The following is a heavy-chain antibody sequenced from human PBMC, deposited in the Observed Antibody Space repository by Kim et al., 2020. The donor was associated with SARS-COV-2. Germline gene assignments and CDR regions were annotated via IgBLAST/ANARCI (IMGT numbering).Heavy chain of an antibody. CDR1: GGSFSGYY. Sequence: SETLSLTCAVYGGSFSGYYWSWIRQPPGKGLEWIGEINHSGSTNYNPSLKSRVTISVDTSKNQFSLKLSSVTAADTAVYYCARDVGYCSSTSCYSARYYYYGMDDWGQGTTVTVSS. CDR2: INHSGST. J-gene: IGHJ6*02. D-gene: IGHD2-2*01. CDR3: ARDVGYCSSTSCYSARYYYYGMDD. V-gene: IGHV4-34*01.